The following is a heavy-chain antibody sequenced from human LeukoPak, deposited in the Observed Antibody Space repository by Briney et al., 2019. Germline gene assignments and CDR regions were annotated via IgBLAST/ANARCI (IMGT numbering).Heavy chain of an antibody. CDR2: INPSGSST. CDR1: GYAFTRHY. J-gene: IGHJ5*02. D-gene: IGHD2-15*01. CDR3: ARVSISCSGGSCYSTGFDP. V-gene: IGHV1-46*01. Sequence: ASVKVSCKASGYAFTRHYMHWVRQAPGQGLEWMGLINPSGSSTIYAQKFQGRVTMTRDMSTSTDYMELSSLRSEDTAVYYCARVSISCSGGSCYSTGFDPWGQGTLVTVSS.